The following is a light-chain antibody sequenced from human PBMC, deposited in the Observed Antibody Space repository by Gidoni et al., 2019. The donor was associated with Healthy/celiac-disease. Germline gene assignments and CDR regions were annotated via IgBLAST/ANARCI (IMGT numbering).Light chain of an antibody. CDR2: DAS. CDR1: QSVSSY. CDR3: KQRSNWA. J-gene: IGKJ5*01. V-gene: IGKV3-11*01. Sequence: EIVLTQSPAPLSLSPWERATLSCRASQSVSSYLAWYQQKPGQAPRLLFDDASNRATGIPARVSGSGSGKDFTITISSLEPEDFEVYYWKQRSNWAFGQGTRLEIK.